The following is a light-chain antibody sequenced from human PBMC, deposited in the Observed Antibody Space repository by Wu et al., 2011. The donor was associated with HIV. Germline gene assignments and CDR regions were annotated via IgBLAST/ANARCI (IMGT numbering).Light chain of an antibody. Sequence: WYQQRPGQAPRLLIYGAASRATGIPDRFSGSGSGTAFTLTISRLEPEDFAVYYCQHIGTSSLTFGGGTKVEIK. V-gene: IGKV3-20*01. J-gene: IGKJ4*01. CDR3: QHIGTSSLT. CDR2: GAA.